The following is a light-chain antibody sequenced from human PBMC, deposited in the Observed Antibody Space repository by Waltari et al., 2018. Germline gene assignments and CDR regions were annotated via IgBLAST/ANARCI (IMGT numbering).Light chain of an antibody. V-gene: IGLV2-14*03. Sequence: QSALTQPASVSGSPGQSITTSCPGTSRDVGGYNSVSWYQQHPGKAPKLMIYDVSNRPSGVSNRFSGSKSGNTASLTISGLQAEDEADYYCSSYTSSTVVFGGGTKLTVL. CDR1: SRDVGGYNS. CDR3: SSYTSSTVV. J-gene: IGLJ2*01. CDR2: DVS.